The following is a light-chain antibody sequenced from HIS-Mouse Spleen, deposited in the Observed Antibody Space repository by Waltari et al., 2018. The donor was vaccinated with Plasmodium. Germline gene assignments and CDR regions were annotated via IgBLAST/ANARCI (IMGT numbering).Light chain of an antibody. CDR1: ALPKKY. V-gene: IGLV3-10*01. CDR2: EDS. CDR3: YSTDSSGNHRV. J-gene: IGLJ3*02. Sequence: SYELTQPPSVSVSPGQTARITCSGAALPKKYAYWYQQKSGQAPVLAINEDSKRPSGIPEIFSGSSSGTMATLTISGAQVEDEADYYCYSTDSSGNHRVFGGGTKLTVL.